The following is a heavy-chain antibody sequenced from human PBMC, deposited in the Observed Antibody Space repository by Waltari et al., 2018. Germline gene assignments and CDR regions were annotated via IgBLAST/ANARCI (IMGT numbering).Heavy chain of an antibody. Sequence: EVQLVESGGGLLQRGGSLRLSCAGPGFDVSSSYMNWVRQAPGKGLEWVSGIHSGGNTYYADSVKGRFTISRDNSKNTLYLQMNSLRAEDTAVYYCAKDRSYGHSLANWGQGTLVTVSS. CDR2: IHSGGNT. V-gene: IGHV3-53*01. J-gene: IGHJ4*02. CDR1: GFDVSSSY. CDR3: AKDRSYGHSLAN. D-gene: IGHD4-17*01.